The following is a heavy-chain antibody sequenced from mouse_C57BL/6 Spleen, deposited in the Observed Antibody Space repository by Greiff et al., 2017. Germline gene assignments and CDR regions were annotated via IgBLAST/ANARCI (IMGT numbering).Heavy chain of an antibody. CDR2: IHPSDSDT. CDR3: AMEYYGSSYDYYAMDY. D-gene: IGHD1-1*01. Sequence: VQLQQPGAELVKPGASVKVSCKASGYTFTSYWMHWVKQRPGQGLEWIGRIHPSDSDTNYNQKFKGKATLTVDKSSSTAYMQLSSLTSEDSAVYYCAMEYYGSSYDYYAMDYWGQGTSVTVSS. J-gene: IGHJ4*01. V-gene: IGHV1-74*01. CDR1: GYTFTSYW.